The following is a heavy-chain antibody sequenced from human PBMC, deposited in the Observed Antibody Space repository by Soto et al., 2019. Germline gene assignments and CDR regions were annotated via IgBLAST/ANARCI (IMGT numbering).Heavy chain of an antibody. CDR1: GYTFTGYY. CDR3: TSYTAVAGTLDFDY. D-gene: IGHD6-19*01. V-gene: IGHV1-2*02. Sequence: ASVKVSCKASGYTFTGYYMHWVRQAPGQGLERMGWINPNSGGTNYAQKFQGRVTMTRDTSISTAYMELSRLRSDDTAVYYCTSYTAVAGTLDFDYGGQGTLVTVSS. CDR2: INPNSGGT. J-gene: IGHJ4*02.